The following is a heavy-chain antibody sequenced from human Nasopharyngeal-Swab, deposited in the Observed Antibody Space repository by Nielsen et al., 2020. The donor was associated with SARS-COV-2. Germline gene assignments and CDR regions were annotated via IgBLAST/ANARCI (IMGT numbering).Heavy chain of an antibody. CDR3: TRLAVSRIDY. D-gene: IGHD6-19*01. V-gene: IGHV3-23*01. CDR1: GFTFSSYS. J-gene: IGHJ4*02. Sequence: GGSLRLSCAASGFTFSSYSMSWLRQAPGKGLEWVSTITGNGDTTNYADSVKGRFTISRDNAKNSLYLQMNSLRDEDTAVYYCTRLAVSRIDYWGQGTQVTVSS. CDR2: ITGNGDTT.